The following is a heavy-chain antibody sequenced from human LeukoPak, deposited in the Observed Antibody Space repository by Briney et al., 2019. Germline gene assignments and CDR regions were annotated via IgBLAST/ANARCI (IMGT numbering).Heavy chain of an antibody. D-gene: IGHD3-22*01. CDR2: IIPTFGTA. J-gene: IGHJ4*02. CDR3: ARDEQFNYYDSSGYYFFDY. CDR1: GGTLSSYA. V-gene: IGHV1-69*05. Sequence: ASVKVSCKASGGTLSSYAISWVRQAPGQGLEWMGRIIPTFGTANYAQKFQGRVTITTDESTSTAYMELSSLRSEDTAVYYCARDEQFNYYDSSGYYFFDYWGQGTLVTVSS.